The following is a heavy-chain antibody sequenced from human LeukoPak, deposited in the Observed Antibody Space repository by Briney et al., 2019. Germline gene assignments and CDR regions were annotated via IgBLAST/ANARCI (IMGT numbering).Heavy chain of an antibody. J-gene: IGHJ5*02. D-gene: IGHD3-3*01. CDR1: GFTFDDYA. Sequence: PGGSLRLSCAASGFTFDDYAMHWVRQAPGKGLEWVSGISWNSGSIGYADSVKGRFTISRDNAKNSLYLQMNSLRAEDMALYYCARGGGWSGSNWFDPWGQGTLVTVSS. CDR3: ARGGGWSGSNWFDP. V-gene: IGHV3-9*03. CDR2: ISWNSGSI.